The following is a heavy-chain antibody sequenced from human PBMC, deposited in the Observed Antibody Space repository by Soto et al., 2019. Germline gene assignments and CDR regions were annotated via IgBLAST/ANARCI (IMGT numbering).Heavy chain of an antibody. CDR1: GGTFSSYA. V-gene: IGHV3-23*01. CDR2: ISGSDGRT. J-gene: IGHJ4*02. Sequence: ASVKFSCKASGGTFSSYAMSWVRQAPGKGLERVSTISGSDGRTYSTDSVKGRFTISRDNSRNTAYLQMNSLRVEDTAVYYCAKGVSQYTPLALFDYWGRGTLVTVSS. D-gene: IGHD5-18*01. CDR3: AKGVSQYTPLALFDY.